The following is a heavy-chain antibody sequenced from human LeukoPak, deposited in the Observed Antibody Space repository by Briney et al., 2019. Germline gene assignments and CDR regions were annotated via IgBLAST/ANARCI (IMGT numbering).Heavy chain of an antibody. CDR1: GFTVSSNY. V-gene: IGHV3-66*01. J-gene: IGHJ4*02. D-gene: IGHD2-21*01. CDR2: IYSGGST. Sequence: GGSLRLSCAASGFTVSSNYMSWVRQAPGKGLEWVSVIYSGGSTYYADSVKGRFTISRDNSKNTLYLQMNSLRAEDTAVYYCAKDHIGGAFDYWGQGTLVTVSS. CDR3: AKDHIGGAFDY.